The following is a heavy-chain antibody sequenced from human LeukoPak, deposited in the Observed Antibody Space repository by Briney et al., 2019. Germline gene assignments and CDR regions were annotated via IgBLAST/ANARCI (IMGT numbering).Heavy chain of an antibody. V-gene: IGHV1-2*02. D-gene: IGHD7-27*01. J-gene: IGHJ2*01. CDR3: AIQPWGSGNNWYFDL. CDR2: ISPNSGGT. Sequence: ASVKVSCKPSGYTFTGFYIHWVRQAPGQGLEWMGWISPNSGGTDYAQRFQGRVTMTRDTSISTAYMELSSLRSDDTAVYYCAIQPWGSGNNWYFDLWGRGTLVTVSS. CDR1: GYTFTGFY.